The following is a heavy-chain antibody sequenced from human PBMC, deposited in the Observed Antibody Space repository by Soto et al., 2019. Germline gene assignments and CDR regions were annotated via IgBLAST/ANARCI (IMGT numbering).Heavy chain of an antibody. CDR1: GFTFSTYW. D-gene: IGHD6-6*01. Sequence: GGSLRLSCAASGFTFSTYWMRWVRQAPGKGLVWVSRINSDGSSTSYADSVKGRFTISRDNAKNTLYLQMNSLRAEDTALYYCAREYSSSRYFDYWGQGTLVTVSS. V-gene: IGHV3-74*01. J-gene: IGHJ4*02. CDR2: INSDGSST. CDR3: AREYSSSRYFDY.